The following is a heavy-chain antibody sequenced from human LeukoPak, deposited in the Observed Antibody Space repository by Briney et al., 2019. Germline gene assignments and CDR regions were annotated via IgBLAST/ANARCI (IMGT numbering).Heavy chain of an antibody. Sequence: SETLSLTCTVSGGSISGNYWSWIRQPPGKGLEWIGYIYYSGSTNYNPSLKSRVTISVDTSKNQFSLKLSSVTAADTAVYYCATKKYSGYDFDYWGQGTLVTVSS. J-gene: IGHJ4*02. D-gene: IGHD5-12*01. V-gene: IGHV4-59*01. CDR2: IYYSGST. CDR3: ATKKYSGYDFDY. CDR1: GGSISGNY.